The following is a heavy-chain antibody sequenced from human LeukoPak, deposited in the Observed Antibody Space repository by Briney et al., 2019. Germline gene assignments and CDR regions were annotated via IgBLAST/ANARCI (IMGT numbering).Heavy chain of an antibody. J-gene: IGHJ6*03. V-gene: IGHV3-48*04. CDR3: ARRAGVGYYRHYYYYYMDV. Sequence: PGGSLRLSCAASGFTFSSYSMNWVRQAQGKGLEWVSYISSSSSTIYYADSVKGRFTISRDNAKNSLYLQMNSLRAEDTAVYYCARRAGVGYYRHYYYYYMDVWGKGTTVTVSS. CDR2: ISSSSSTI. D-gene: IGHD3-22*01. CDR1: GFTFSSYS.